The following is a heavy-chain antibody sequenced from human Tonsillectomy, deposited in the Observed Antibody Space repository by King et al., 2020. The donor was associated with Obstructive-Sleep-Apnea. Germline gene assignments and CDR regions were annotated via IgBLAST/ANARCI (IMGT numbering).Heavy chain of an antibody. Sequence: DQLVQSGTELKKPGESLKISCKGPGYTFTTYWIGWVRQMPGKGLEWMGIIYVGDSDTRYSPSFQGQVTISADKSISTAYLQWSSLKASDTAMYYCASHRDGHIRFDYWGQGTLVTVSS. J-gene: IGHJ4*02. CDR3: ASHRDGHIRFDY. CDR1: GYTFTTYW. CDR2: IYVGDSDT. V-gene: IGHV5-51*01. D-gene: IGHD5-24*01.